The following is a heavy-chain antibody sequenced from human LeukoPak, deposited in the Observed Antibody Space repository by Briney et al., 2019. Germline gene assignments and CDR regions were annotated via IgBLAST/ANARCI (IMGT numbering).Heavy chain of an antibody. CDR3: AREGLYGDYVWSLDY. CDR1: GGSLSSGGYY. J-gene: IGHJ4*02. Sequence: SETLSLTCGVSGGSLSSGGYYWTWIRQPPGKGLEWIGYIYYSGSTNYNPSLKSRVTISVDTSKNQFSLKLSSVTAADTAVYYCAREGLYGDYVWSLDYWGQGTLVTVSS. D-gene: IGHD4-17*01. V-gene: IGHV4-61*08. CDR2: IYYSGST.